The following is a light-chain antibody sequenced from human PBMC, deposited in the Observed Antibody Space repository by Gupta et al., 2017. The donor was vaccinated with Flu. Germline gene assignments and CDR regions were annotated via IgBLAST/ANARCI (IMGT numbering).Light chain of an antibody. CDR3: VLYLGGMGF. CDR2: NTN. Sequence: QPAVTQEPAFSVSPGGTVTLTCGLSSGSVSRGHYPSWYQQTPGQAPHTLLYNTNTRSPGVPDRFSGSILGNKAALTITGAQADDDSDYYCVLYLGGMGFFGPGTKVTVL. CDR1: SGSVSRGHY. J-gene: IGLJ1*01. V-gene: IGLV8-61*01.